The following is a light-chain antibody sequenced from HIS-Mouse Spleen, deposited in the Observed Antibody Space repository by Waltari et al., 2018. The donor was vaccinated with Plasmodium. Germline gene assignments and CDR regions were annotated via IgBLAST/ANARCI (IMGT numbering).Light chain of an antibody. CDR1: ALPTQY. CDR2: KDS. J-gene: IGLJ3*02. CDR3: QSADSSGTPNWV. V-gene: IGLV3-25*03. Sequence: SYELTQPPSVSVSPGQTARITCSGDALPTQYAYWYQQKPGQAPVLVRYKDSERPSGIPERFSGSSSGTTVTLTISGVQAEDEADYYCQSADSSGTPNWVFGGGTKLTVL.